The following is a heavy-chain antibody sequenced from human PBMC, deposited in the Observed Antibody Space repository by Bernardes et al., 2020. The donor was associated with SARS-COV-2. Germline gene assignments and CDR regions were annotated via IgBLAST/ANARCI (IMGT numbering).Heavy chain of an antibody. V-gene: IGHV4-39*01. D-gene: IGHD1-26*01. CDR2: MSYSGST. J-gene: IGHJ4*02. Sequence: SETLSLTRTVSGASISSTDYFWGWIRQPPGKGLEWIGSMSYSGSTYYNPSLKSRVTVSVDTSKNQFSLKLSSVTAADTAVYYCARHGEWELLWPFDYWGQGTLVTVSS. CDR3: ARHGEWELLWPFDY. CDR1: GASISSTDYF.